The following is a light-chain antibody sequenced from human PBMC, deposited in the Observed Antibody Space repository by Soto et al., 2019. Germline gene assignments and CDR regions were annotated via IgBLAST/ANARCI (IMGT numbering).Light chain of an antibody. V-gene: IGKV1-5*03. CDR1: QSISSW. CDR2: KAS. CDR3: QQYDTYPRT. Sequence: DIPMTQSPSTLSASVGDRVTITCRASQSISSWLAWYQQKPGKAPKLLIYKASSLESGVPSRFSGSGSGTELTLTISSLQPDDFATYYCQQYDTYPRTFGQGTKVEIK. J-gene: IGKJ1*01.